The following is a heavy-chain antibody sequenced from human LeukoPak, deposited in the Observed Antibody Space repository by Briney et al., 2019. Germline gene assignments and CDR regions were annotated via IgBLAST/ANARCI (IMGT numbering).Heavy chain of an antibody. CDR1: GFTSSSYA. D-gene: IGHD3-22*01. V-gene: IGHV3-23*01. J-gene: IGHJ4*02. CDR2: ISGSGGST. Sequence: GGSLRLSCAASGFTSSSYAMSWVRQAPGKGLEWVSAISGSGGSTYYADSVKGRFTISRDNSKNTLYLQMNSLRAEDTAVYYCAKDPLTTYYDSSGYFDYWGQGTLVTVSS. CDR3: AKDPLTTYYDSSGYFDY.